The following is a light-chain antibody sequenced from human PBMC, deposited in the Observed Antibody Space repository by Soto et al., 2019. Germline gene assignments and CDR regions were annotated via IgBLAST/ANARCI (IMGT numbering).Light chain of an antibody. V-gene: IGLV2-14*03. CDR2: DVT. CDR3: SSYTTTRSYV. Sequence: QSALTQPASMSESPGQSITISCTGSSSDVGGSDHVSWYQQHPGKAPKLMIYDVTYRPSGVSNRFSGSKSANTASLTISGLQPEDEADYYCSSYTTTRSYVFGSGTKLTVL. CDR1: SSDVGGSDH. J-gene: IGLJ1*01.